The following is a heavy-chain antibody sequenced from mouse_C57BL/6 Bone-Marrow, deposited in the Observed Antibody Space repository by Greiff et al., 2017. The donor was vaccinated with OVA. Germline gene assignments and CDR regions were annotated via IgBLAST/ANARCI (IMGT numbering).Heavy chain of an antibody. Sequence: EVQRVESGGGLVKPGGSLKLSCAASGFTFSSYAMSWVRQTPEKRLEWVATISDGGSYTYYPDNVKGRFTISRDNAKNNLYLQMSHLKSEDTAMYYCARDYYGHFDYWGQGTTLTVSS. CDR3: ARDYYGHFDY. V-gene: IGHV5-4*01. CDR1: GFTFSSYA. D-gene: IGHD1-2*01. J-gene: IGHJ2*01. CDR2: ISDGGSYT.